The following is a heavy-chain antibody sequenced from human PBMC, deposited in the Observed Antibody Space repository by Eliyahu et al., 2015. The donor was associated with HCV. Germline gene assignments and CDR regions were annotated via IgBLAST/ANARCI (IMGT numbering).Heavy chain of an antibody. CDR2: ISGSGGST. D-gene: IGHD6-6*01. CDR3: AKVFGSSSSTFLNYYYYMDV. V-gene: IGHV3-23*01. J-gene: IGHJ6*03. CDR1: GFTFSSYA. Sequence: EVQLLESGGGLVQPGGSLRLSCAASGFTFSSYAMSWVRQAPGKGLEWISAISGSGGSTYYADSVKGRFTISRDNSKNTLYLQMNSLRAEDTAVYYCAKVFGSSSSTFLNYYYYMDVWGKGTTVTVSS.